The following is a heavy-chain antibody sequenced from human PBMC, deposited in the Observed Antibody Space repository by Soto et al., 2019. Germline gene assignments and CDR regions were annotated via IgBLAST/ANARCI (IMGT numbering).Heavy chain of an antibody. Sequence: QVQLVQSGAEVKKPGASVKVSCKASGYTFTSYGISWVRQAPGQGLEWMGWISAYNGNTNYAQKRQRRVSMTTDTSTKTAYMELGILRSDDTAVYYCARVRAVATYDYWGKGTLVSASS. D-gene: IGHD5-12*01. J-gene: IGHJ4*02. CDR3: ARVRAVATYDY. CDR1: GYTFTSYG. CDR2: ISAYNGNT. V-gene: IGHV1-18*01.